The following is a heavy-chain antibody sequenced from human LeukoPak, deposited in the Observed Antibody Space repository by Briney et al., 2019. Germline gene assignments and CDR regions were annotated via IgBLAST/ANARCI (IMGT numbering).Heavy chain of an antibody. CDR3: ARGSHYYGSGSPNWFDP. D-gene: IGHD3-10*01. Sequence: PSETLSLTCAVYGGSFSGYYWSWIRQPPGKGLEWIGYLYYSGSTNYNPSLKSRVTISVDTSKNQFSLKLSSVTAADTAVYYCARGSHYYGSGSPNWFDPWGQGTLVTVSS. J-gene: IGHJ5*02. CDR2: LYYSGST. V-gene: IGHV4-59*01. CDR1: GGSFSGYY.